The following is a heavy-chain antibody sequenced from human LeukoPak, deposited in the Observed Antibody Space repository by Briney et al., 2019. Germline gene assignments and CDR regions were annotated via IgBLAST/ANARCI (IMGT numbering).Heavy chain of an antibody. D-gene: IGHD1-26*01. J-gene: IGHJ4*02. CDR3: ARDSGKDPTFDY. V-gene: IGHV1-69*13. Sequence: SVKVSCKASGYTFTGYYMHWVRQAPGQGLEWMGGIIPIFGTANYAQKFQGGVTITADESTSTAYMELSSLRSEDTAVYYCARDSGKDPTFDYWGQGTLVTVSS. CDR1: GYTFTGYY. CDR2: IIPIFGTA.